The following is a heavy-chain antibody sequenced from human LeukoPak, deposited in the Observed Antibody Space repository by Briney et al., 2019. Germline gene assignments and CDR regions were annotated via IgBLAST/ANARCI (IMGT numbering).Heavy chain of an antibody. V-gene: IGHV1-69*04. CDR3: ARDSTYYYDSSGYRY. D-gene: IGHD3-22*01. J-gene: IGHJ4*02. Sequence: SVKVSCKASGGTFSSYAISWVRQAPGQGLEWMGRIIPILGIANYAQKFQGRVTITADKSTSTAYMELSSLRSEDTAVYYCARDSTYYYDSSGYRYWGQGTLVTVSS. CDR2: IIPILGIA. CDR1: GGTFSSYA.